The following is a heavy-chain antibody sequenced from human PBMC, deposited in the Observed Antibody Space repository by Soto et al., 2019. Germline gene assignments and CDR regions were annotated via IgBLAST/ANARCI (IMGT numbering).Heavy chain of an antibody. CDR2: INAGNGNT. CDR1: GYTFTSYA. J-gene: IGHJ6*02. D-gene: IGHD1-26*01. V-gene: IGHV1-3*05. CDR3: ARASQWELSYYYYYGMDV. Sequence: QVQLVQSGAEEKKPGASVKVSCKASGYTFTSYAMHWVRQAPGQRLEWMGWINAGNGNTKYSQKFQGRVTITRDTSASTAYMELSSLRSEDTAVYYCARASQWELSYYYYYGMDVWGQGTTVTVSS.